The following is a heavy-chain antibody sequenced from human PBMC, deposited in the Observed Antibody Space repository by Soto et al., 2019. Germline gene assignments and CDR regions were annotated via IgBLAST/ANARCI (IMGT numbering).Heavy chain of an antibody. J-gene: IGHJ6*02. Sequence: GESLKISCAASGFTFSSDGMHWVRQAPGKGLEWVAVISYDGSNKYYADSVKGRFTISRDNSKNTLYLQMNSLRAEDTAVYYCAKDYYYDSSGYYTPPDYGMDVWGQGTTVTVSS. CDR1: GFTFSSDG. CDR2: ISYDGSNK. D-gene: IGHD3-22*01. V-gene: IGHV3-30*18. CDR3: AKDYYYDSSGYYTPPDYGMDV.